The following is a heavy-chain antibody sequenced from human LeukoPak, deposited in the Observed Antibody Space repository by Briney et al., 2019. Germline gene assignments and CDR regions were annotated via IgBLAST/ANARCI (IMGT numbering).Heavy chain of an antibody. CDR1: GFTFSSYG. CDR2: IRYDGSNK. D-gene: IGHD4-17*01. CDR3: ARLMTTVTTFPY. Sequence: GGSLRLSCAASGFTFSSYGMHWVRQAPGKGLEWVAFIRYDGSNKYYADSVKGRFTISRDNAKNSLYLQMNSLRAEDTAVYYCARLMTTVTTFPYWGQGTLVTVSS. V-gene: IGHV3-30*02. J-gene: IGHJ4*02.